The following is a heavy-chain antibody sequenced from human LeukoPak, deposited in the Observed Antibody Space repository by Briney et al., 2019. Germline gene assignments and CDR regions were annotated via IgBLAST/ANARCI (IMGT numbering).Heavy chain of an antibody. CDR3: ASVDTAVSGYFDY. J-gene: IGHJ4*02. V-gene: IGHV4-59*01. CDR1: GGSISSYY. Sequence: SETLSLTCTLSGGSISSYYWSWIRQPPGKGLEWIGYIYYSGSTNYNPSLKSRVTISVDTSKNQFSLKLSSVTAADTAVYYCASVDTAVSGYFDYWGQGTLVTVSS. CDR2: IYYSGST. D-gene: IGHD5-18*01.